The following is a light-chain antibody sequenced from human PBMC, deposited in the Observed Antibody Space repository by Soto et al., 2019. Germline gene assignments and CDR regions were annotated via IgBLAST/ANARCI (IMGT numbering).Light chain of an antibody. V-gene: IGLV2-8*01. CDR1: SSDVGNYNY. Sequence: QSALTQPPSASGSPGQSVTISCTGTSSDVGNYNYVSWYQQHPGKAPRLMIYQVXKRXXXXXDXXXGSKSGNTASLTVSGLQAEDEADYYCTSYSGVNQVLFGGGTKLTVL. J-gene: IGLJ3*02. CDR2: QVX. CDR3: TSYSGVNQVL.